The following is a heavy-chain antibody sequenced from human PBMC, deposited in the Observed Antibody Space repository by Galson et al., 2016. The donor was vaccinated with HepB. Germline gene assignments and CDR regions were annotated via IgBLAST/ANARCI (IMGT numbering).Heavy chain of an antibody. V-gene: IGHV3-74*01. CDR2: INPEGIGIYT. CDR1: GFTFSNYV. D-gene: IGHD3/OR15-3a*01. Sequence: SLRLSCAASGFTFSNYVMHWVRQAPGKGLVWVSRINPEGIGIYTLYADYVKGRFTISRDNAKNSVYLQMNSLRAEDTAVYYCANSLMISTSQGRGSTWGQGTPVTVSS. CDR3: ANSLMISTSQGRGST. J-gene: IGHJ4*02.